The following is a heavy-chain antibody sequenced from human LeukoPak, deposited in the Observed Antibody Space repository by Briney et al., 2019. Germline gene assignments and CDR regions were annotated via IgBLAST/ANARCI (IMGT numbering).Heavy chain of an antibody. CDR3: VTGHYDSRMYFDL. D-gene: IGHD3-16*01. CDR1: GLTFNTYW. Sequence: GGSLRLSCGASGLTFNTYWIHWVRQAPGKGLVWVSQIKFDGSLASYADSVEGRFTISRDNTKNTLYLQMNSLGTEDTAVYYCVTGHYDSRMYFDLWGRGTLVIVSS. CDR2: IKFDGSLA. V-gene: IGHV3-74*01. J-gene: IGHJ2*01.